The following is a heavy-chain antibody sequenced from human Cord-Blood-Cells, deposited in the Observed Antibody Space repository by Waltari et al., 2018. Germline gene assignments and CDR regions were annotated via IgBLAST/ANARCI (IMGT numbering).Heavy chain of an antibody. CDR3: ARVDYYGSGSYRGEKVLDY. CDR1: GGSFSGYY. J-gene: IGHJ4*02. V-gene: IGHV4-34*01. CDR2: INQSRST. D-gene: IGHD3-10*01. Sequence: QVQLQQWGAGLLKPSETLSLTCAVYGGSFSGYYWSWIRQPPGKGLEWVGEINQSRSTNYNPTLKSRVTISVDTSKNQFSLKLSSVTAADTAVYYCARVDYYGSGSYRGEKVLDYWGQGTLVTVSS.